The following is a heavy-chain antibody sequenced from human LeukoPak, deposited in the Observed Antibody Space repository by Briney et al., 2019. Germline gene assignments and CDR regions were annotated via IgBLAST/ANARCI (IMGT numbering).Heavy chain of an antibody. J-gene: IGHJ5*02. Sequence: NPSETLSLTCTVSGGSISSSSYYWGWIRQPPGKGLEWIGSIYYSGRTYYNPSLKSRVTISIDTSKSQIFLKLSSVTAADTAVYYCARASGYDILTGLAWFDPWGQGTLVTVSS. CDR3: ARASGYDILTGLAWFDP. D-gene: IGHD3-9*01. CDR1: GGSISSSSYY. CDR2: IYYSGRT. V-gene: IGHV4-39*07.